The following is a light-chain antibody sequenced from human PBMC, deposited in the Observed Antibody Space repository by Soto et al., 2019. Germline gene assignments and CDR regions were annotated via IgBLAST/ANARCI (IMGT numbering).Light chain of an antibody. CDR3: QQYGSSPLT. J-gene: IGKJ4*01. Sequence: EIVLTQSPGTLSLSPGERATLSCRASQSVSSSYLAWYQQKPGQAPTLLIYGASSRATGIPDRFSGSGSGTDFTLTISRLEPEDFAVYYCQQYGSSPLTFGGGTKVDI. CDR2: GAS. CDR1: QSVSSSY. V-gene: IGKV3-20*01.